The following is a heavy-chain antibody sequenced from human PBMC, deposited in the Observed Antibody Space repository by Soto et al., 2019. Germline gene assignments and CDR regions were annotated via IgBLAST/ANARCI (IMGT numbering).Heavy chain of an antibody. V-gene: IGHV4-61*01. CDR1: GGSVSSGSYY. CDR2: IYYSGST. Sequence: SETLSLTCTVSGGSVSSGSYYWSWIRQPPGKGLEWIGYIYYSGSTNYNPSLKSRVTISVDTSKNQFSLKLSSVTAADTAVYYCARVGSLNDSSGYYYLPVLYFDYWGQGTLVTVSS. J-gene: IGHJ4*02. CDR3: ARVGSLNDSSGYYYLPVLYFDY. D-gene: IGHD3-22*01.